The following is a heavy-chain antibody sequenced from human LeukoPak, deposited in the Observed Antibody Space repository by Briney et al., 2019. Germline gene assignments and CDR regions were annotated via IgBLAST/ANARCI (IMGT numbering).Heavy chain of an antibody. V-gene: IGHV3-43*01. CDR1: GFSFDDYT. CDR3: AKDASGWYEYFDY. CDR2: ISWDGGNT. Sequence: GGSLRLSCAASGFSFDDYTIHWVRQAPGKGLEWVSLISWDGGNTYYADSVKGRFTVSKDNSKNSVYLQMNSLRTEDTASYYCAKDASGWYEYFDYWGQGTLVTVSS. D-gene: IGHD6-19*01. J-gene: IGHJ4*02.